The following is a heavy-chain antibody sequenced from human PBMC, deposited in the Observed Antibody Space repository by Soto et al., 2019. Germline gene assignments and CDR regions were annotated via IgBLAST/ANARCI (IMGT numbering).Heavy chain of an antibody. V-gene: IGHV3-30*18. J-gene: IGHJ4*02. CDR1: GFTFSSYG. CDR3: AKDRDIVVVVAATQNNYFDY. Sequence: PGGSLRLSCAASGFTFSSYGMHWVRQAPGKGLEWVAVISYDGSNKYYADSVKGRFTISRDNSKNTLYLQMNSLRAEDTAVYYCAKDRDIVVVVAATQNNYFDYWGQGTLVTVPQ. CDR2: ISYDGSNK. D-gene: IGHD2-15*01.